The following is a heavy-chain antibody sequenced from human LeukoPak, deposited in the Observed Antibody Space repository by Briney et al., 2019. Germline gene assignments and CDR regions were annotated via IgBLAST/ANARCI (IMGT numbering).Heavy chain of an antibody. J-gene: IGHJ3*02. D-gene: IGHD5-18*01. Sequence: GGSLRLSCAASGFTFSSYSMNWVRQAPGKGLEWVSYISSSSSTTYYADSVKGRFTISRDNAKNSLYLQMNSLRAEDTAVYYCAREKRGYSYGIDAFDIWGQGTMVTVSS. CDR1: GFTFSSYS. CDR3: AREKRGYSYGIDAFDI. V-gene: IGHV3-48*01. CDR2: ISSSSSTT.